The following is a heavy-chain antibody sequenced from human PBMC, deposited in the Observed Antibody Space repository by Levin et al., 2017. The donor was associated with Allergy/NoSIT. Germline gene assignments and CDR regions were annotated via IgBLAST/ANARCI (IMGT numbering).Heavy chain of an antibody. CDR2: IYWDGDV. CDR3: AVYNYYDSGTYYHDFDH. D-gene: IGHD3-10*01. V-gene: IGHV2-5*02. J-gene: IGHJ4*02. CDR1: GFSFSTIGVG. Sequence: SGPTLVKPTQTLTLTCTFSGFSFSTIGVGVGWIRQPPGKALEWLAHIYWDGDVRYRTSLKSRLTVTKDTSKNQVVLSLTNADPVDTDTDYCAVYNYYDSGTYYHDFDHWGPGTLVTVSS.